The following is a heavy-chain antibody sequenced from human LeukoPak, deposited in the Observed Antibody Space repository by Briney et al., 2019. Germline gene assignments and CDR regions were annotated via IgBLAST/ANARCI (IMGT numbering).Heavy chain of an antibody. J-gene: IGHJ6*02. V-gene: IGHV1-69*04. CDR1: GGSFSSYA. D-gene: IGHD4-17*01. CDR3: ARDTTVTTDDYNYYYALDV. Sequence: GASVKVPCKASGGSFSSYAFSWVRQAPGQGLEWIGRSIPILGLPDYAQKFRGRVTITADKATATAYMELSSLRSDDTAIYYCARDTTVTTDDYNYYYALDVWGQGTSVTVSS. CDR2: SIPILGLP.